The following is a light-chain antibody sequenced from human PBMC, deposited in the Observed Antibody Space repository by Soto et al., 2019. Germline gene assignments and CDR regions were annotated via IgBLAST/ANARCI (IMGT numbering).Light chain of an antibody. V-gene: IGLV4-69*01. CDR2: LNSDGSH. CDR3: QTWGTGIRV. J-gene: IGLJ3*02. Sequence: QPVLTQSPSASASLGASVKLTCTLSSGHSSYAIAWHQQQPEKGPRYLMKLNSDGSHSKGDGIPDRFSGSSSGAERYLTISSLQSEDEADSYCQTWGTGIRVFGGGTQLPVL. CDR1: SGHSSYA.